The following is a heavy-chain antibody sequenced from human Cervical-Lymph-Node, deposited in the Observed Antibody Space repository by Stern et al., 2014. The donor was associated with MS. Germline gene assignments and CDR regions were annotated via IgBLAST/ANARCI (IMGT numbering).Heavy chain of an antibody. D-gene: IGHD6-25*01. CDR1: GYTFTSYG. Sequence: QVQLGQSGAEVKKPGASVKVSCKASGYTFTSYGISWVRQAPGQGLEWMGWISAYNGNTNYAQKLQGRVTMTTVTSTSTAYMELRSLRSDDTAVYYWARGASGWPRYYYGMDVWGQGTTVTVSS. J-gene: IGHJ6*02. V-gene: IGHV1-18*01. CDR2: ISAYNGNT. CDR3: ARGASGWPRYYYGMDV.